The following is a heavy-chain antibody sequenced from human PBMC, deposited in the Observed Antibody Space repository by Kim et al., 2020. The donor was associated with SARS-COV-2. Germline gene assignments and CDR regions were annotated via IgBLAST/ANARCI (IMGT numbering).Heavy chain of an antibody. J-gene: IGHJ3*02. D-gene: IGHD1-1*01. Sequence: SHAPKFQGRVTMTRDTSTSTVYMELSSLRSEDTAVYYCARGRSNNNAFDIWGQGTMVTVSS. V-gene: IGHV1-46*01. CDR3: ARGRSNNNAFDI.